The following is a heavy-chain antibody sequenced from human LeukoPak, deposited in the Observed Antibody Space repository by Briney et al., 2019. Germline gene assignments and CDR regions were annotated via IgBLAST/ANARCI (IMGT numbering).Heavy chain of an antibody. J-gene: IGHJ4*02. CDR2: FYYSGNT. D-gene: IGHD3/OR15-3a*01. CDR3: ARQTGSGLFILP. Sequence: PSETLSLTCTVSGGFINTSTFYWGWIRQPPGKGLEWTGSFYYSGNTYYNPSLKSRVSISIDTSKNQFSLRLTSVTAADTAVYYCARQTGSGLFILPGGQGTLVTVSS. CDR1: GGFINTSTFY. V-gene: IGHV4-39*01.